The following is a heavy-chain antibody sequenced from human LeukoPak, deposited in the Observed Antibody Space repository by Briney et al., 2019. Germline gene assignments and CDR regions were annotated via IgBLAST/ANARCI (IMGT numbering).Heavy chain of an antibody. Sequence: PGRSLRLSCAASGFTFDDYAMHWVRQAPGKGLEWVSGISWNSGTIGYADSVKGRFTISRDNAKNSLYLQMNSLRAEDTALYYCAKGGSGYYRGPFDIWGQGTIVTVSS. D-gene: IGHD3-22*01. CDR3: AKGGSGYYRGPFDI. CDR2: ISWNSGTI. CDR1: GFTFDDYA. V-gene: IGHV3-9*01. J-gene: IGHJ3*02.